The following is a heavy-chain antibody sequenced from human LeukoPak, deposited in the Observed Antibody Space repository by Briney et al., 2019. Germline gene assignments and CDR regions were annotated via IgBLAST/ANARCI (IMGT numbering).Heavy chain of an antibody. CDR2: IWYDGSNK. CDR3: GKDLSAVGLHFAY. Sequence: GRSLRLSCAASGFTFSGYGMHWVRQAPGKGLEWVAVIWYDGSNKYYADSVKGRFTISRDNSKKKLYLQMNSLRTEDTPLYNCGKDLSAVGLHFAYWGGGTLVTVSS. J-gene: IGHJ4*02. CDR1: GFTFSGYG. D-gene: IGHD2-15*01. V-gene: IGHV3-33*06.